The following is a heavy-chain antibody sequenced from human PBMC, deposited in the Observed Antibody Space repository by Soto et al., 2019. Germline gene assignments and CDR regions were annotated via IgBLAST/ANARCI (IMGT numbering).Heavy chain of an antibody. J-gene: IGHJ6*02. V-gene: IGHV1-69*12. CDR2: IIPIFGTA. CDR1: GGTFSSYA. CDR3: ARDSDTATDHYYYGMDV. Sequence: QVQLVQSGAEVKKPGSSVKVSCKASGGTFSSYAISWVRQAPGQGLEWMGGIIPIFGTANYAQKFRGRVTITADESTSTAYMELSSLRSEDTAVYYCARDSDTATDHYYYGMDVWGQGTTVTVSS. D-gene: IGHD5-18*01.